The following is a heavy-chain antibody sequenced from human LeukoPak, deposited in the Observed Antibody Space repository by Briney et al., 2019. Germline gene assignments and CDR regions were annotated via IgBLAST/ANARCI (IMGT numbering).Heavy chain of an antibody. CDR2: IYYSGST. D-gene: IGHD6-19*01. CDR1: GGSISSGDYY. Sequence: PSETLSLTCTVSGGSISSGDYYWSWIRQPPGKGLEWIGYIYYSGSTYYNPSLKSRVTISVDTSKNQFSLKLSSVTAADTAVYYCARDTNPVVAGYFDYWGQGTLVTVSS. J-gene: IGHJ4*02. CDR3: ARDTNPVVAGYFDY. V-gene: IGHV4-30-4*01.